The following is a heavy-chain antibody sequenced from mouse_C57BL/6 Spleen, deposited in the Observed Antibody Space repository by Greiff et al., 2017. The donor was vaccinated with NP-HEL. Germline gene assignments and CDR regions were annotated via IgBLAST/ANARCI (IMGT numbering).Heavy chain of an antibody. CDR2: IYPGDGDT. CDR1: GYTFTSSW. V-gene: IGHV1-82*01. D-gene: IGHD2-5*01. CDR3: ARGYYSNYGDYSVDW. J-gene: IGHJ4*01. Sequence: VQLQQSGPELVKPGASVKISCKASGYTFTSSWMHWVKQRPGKGLEWIGRIYPGDGDTNYNGKFKGKATLTVDKSSSTAYMQLSSLTSEDSAVYFCARGYYSNYGDYSVDWGGGGTAVAVS.